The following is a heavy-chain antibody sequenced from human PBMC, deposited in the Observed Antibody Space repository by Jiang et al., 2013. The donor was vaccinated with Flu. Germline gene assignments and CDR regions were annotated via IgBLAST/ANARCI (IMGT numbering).Heavy chain of an antibody. J-gene: IGHJ3*02. V-gene: IGHV2-70*11. D-gene: IGHD7-27*01. CDR3: ARMTPGVPDAFDI. Sequence: KPTQILTLTCTFSGFSLSTSGMCVSWIRQPPGKALEWLARIDWDDDKYYSTSLKTRLTISKDTSKNQVVLTMTNMDPVDTATYYCARMTPGVPDAFDIWGQGTMVTVSS. CDR1: GFSLSTSGMC. CDR2: IDWDDDK.